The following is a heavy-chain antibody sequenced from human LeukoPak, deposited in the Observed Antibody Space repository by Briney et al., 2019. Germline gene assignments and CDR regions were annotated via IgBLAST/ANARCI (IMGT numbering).Heavy chain of an antibody. CDR2: ISGSGGST. J-gene: IGHJ4*02. CDR1: GFTFSSNA. D-gene: IGHD3-10*01. Sequence: GGSLRLSCAASGFTFSSNAMSWVRQAPGEGLEWVSAISGSGGSTYYADSVKGRFTISRDNSKNTLYLQMNSRRAEDTAVYYCAKLPMVRGVITYFDYWGQGTLVTVSS. V-gene: IGHV3-23*01. CDR3: AKLPMVRGVITYFDY.